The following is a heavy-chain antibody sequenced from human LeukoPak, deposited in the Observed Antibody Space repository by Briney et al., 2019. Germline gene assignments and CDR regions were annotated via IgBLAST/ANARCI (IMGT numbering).Heavy chain of an antibody. V-gene: IGHV4-34*01. CDR3: ARRTTYYYDSSGYYRY. CDR1: GGSFSGYY. D-gene: IGHD3-22*01. J-gene: IGHJ4*02. Sequence: SETLSLTCAVYGGSFSGYYWSWIRQPPGKGLEWIGEINHSGSTNYNPSLKSRVTISVDTSKNQFSLKLSSVTAADTAVYYCARRTTYYYDSSGYYRYWGQGTLVTVSS. CDR2: INHSGST.